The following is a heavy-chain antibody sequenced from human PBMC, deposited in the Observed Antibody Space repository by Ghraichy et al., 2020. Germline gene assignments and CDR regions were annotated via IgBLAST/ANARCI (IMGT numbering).Heavy chain of an antibody. CDR1: GFTFSTNS. V-gene: IGHV3-23*01. J-gene: IGHJ4*02. CDR2: FSGNGVTT. D-gene: IGHD3-16*01. CDR3: AKGGSFFDH. Sequence: GGSLRLSCVASGFTFSTNSMSWVRQSPGKGLEWVSTFSGNGVTTYYADSVKGRFTISRDNSKNTVYLQMNSLRAEDTALYYCAKGGSFFDHWGQGTLVTVSS.